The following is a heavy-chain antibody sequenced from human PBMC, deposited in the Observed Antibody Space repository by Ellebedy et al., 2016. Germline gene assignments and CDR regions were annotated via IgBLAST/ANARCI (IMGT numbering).Heavy chain of an antibody. D-gene: IGHD2-2*01. Sequence: GESLKISXAASGFTFSSYGMHWVRQAPGKGLEWVSAISGSGGSTYYADSVKGRFTISRDNSKNTLYLQMNSLRAEDTAVYYCAKALLYQLPYNWFDPWGQGTLVTVSS. CDR2: ISGSGGST. CDR1: GFTFSSYG. CDR3: AKALLYQLPYNWFDP. V-gene: IGHV3-23*01. J-gene: IGHJ5*02.